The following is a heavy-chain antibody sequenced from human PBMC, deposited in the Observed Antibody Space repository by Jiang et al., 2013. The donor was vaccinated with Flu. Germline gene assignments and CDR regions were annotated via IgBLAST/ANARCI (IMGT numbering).Heavy chain of an antibody. J-gene: IGHJ4*02. CDR2: IYPGDSDT. V-gene: IGHV5-51*01. Sequence: EVKKPGESLKISCQGSGYNFATSWIGWVRQMPGKGLEWMGIIYPGDSDTRYSPSFQGQVTISADKSLSTAYLQWGSLKASDTAMYYCARRRGAAAPLDYWGQGTLVTVSS. CDR3: ARRRGAAAPLDY. D-gene: IGHD1-26*01. CDR1: GYNFATSW.